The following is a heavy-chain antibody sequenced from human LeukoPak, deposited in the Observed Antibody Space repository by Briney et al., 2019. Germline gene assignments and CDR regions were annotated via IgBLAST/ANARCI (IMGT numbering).Heavy chain of an antibody. J-gene: IGHJ4*02. CDR1: GASISSHY. V-gene: IGHV4-59*11. CDR2: VHHDRTT. D-gene: IGHD2/OR15-2a*01. CDR3: ARGSTRADDY. Sequence: PSETLSLTCIVSGASISSHYWSWIRQPPGKRLEWIGYVHHDRTTNQNPSLKSRVAISIDTSRNQMSLKLYSMTAADTAMYYCARGSTRADDYWGQGILVTVS.